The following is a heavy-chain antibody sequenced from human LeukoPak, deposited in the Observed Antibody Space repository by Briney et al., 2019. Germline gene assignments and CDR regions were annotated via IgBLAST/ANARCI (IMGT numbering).Heavy chain of an antibody. CDR3: ARARSGKWGFDY. D-gene: IGHD1-26*01. CDR2: MNQRGSM. J-gene: IGHJ4*02. Sequence: SETVSLTCDVYGASFTSYYWSWIRQSPGKGLEWIGEMNQRGSMNYNPSLKSRVTISVDTSKNQFSLKLSSVTAADTAVYYCARARSGKWGFDYWGQGTLVTVSS. V-gene: IGHV4-34*01. CDR1: GASFTSYY.